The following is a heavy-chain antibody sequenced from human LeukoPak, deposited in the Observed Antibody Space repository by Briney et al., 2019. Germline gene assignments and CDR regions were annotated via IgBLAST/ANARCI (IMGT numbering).Heavy chain of an antibody. V-gene: IGHV1-3*01. CDR1: GYTFTSYA. CDR2: INAGNGNT. CDR3: ARVGSDCSGGSCFDY. Sequence: ASVKVSCKASGYTFTSYAMHWVRQAPGQRLEWMGWINAGNGNTKYSQKFQGRVTITRDTSASTAYMELSSLGSEDTAVYYCARVGSDCSGGSCFDYWGQGTLVTVSS. J-gene: IGHJ4*02. D-gene: IGHD2-15*01.